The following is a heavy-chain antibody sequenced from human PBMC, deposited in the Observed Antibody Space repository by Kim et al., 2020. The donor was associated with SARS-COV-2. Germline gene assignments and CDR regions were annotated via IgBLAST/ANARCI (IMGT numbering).Heavy chain of an antibody. V-gene: IGHV7-4-1*02. D-gene: IGHD6-6*01. CDR1: GYTFTSYA. CDR3: AREYSSSFQGWFDP. CDR2: INTNTGNP. J-gene: IGHJ5*02. Sequence: ASVKISCKASGYTFTSYAMNWVRQAPGQGLEWMGWINTNTGNPTYAQGFTGRFVFSLDTSVSTAYLQISSLKAEDTAVYYCAREYSSSFQGWFDPWGQGTLVTVSS.